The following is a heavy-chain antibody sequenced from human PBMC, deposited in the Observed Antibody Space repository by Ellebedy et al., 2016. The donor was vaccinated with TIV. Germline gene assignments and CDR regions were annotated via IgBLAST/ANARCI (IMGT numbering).Heavy chain of an antibody. V-gene: IGHV3-23*01. D-gene: IGHD1-7*01. J-gene: IGHJ4*02. CDR3: AKLPVAYNWNYADDY. Sequence: PGGSLRLSCAVSGISLRSYAMSWVRQAPGKGLEWVSTIGGTGGTTYYRESVKGRFTVSRDTSRNTLYLQMSSLRAEDTAVYYCAKLPVAYNWNYADDYWGQGTLVTVSP. CDR2: IGGTGGTT. CDR1: GISLRSYA.